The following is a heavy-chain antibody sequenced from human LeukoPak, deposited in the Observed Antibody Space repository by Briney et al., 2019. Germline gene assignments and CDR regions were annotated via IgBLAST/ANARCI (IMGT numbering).Heavy chain of an antibody. J-gene: IGHJ4*02. CDR3: ARGRDSRGYQFMGFDS. CDR1: GGSISSYY. CDR2: IYYSGST. V-gene: IGHV4-59*08. D-gene: IGHD3-22*01. Sequence: PSETLSLTCTVSGGSISSYYWSWIRQPPGKGLEWIGYIYYSGSTYYNPSLKSRVTISVDTSKNQFSLKLSSVTAADTAVYYCARGRDSRGYQFMGFDSWGQGTLVTVSS.